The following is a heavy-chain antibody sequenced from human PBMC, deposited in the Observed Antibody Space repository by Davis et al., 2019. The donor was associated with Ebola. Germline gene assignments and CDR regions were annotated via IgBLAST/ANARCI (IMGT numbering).Heavy chain of an antibody. CDR1: GYTFTSYY. J-gene: IGHJ4*02. CDR3: ARDRGGCSGGSCYGAY. D-gene: IGHD2-15*01. CDR2: INPSGGST. Sequence: ASVKVSCNASGYTFTSYYMHWVRQAPGQGLEWMGIINPSGGSTSYAQKFQGRVTMTRDTSTSTVYMELSSLRSEDTAVYYCARDRGGCSGGSCYGAYWGQGTLVTVSS. V-gene: IGHV1-46*01.